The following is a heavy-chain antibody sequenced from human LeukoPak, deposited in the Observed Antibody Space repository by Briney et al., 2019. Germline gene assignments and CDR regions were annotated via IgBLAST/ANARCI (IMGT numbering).Heavy chain of an antibody. Sequence: SETLSLTCTVSGGSISSYYWSWIRQPPGKGLEWIGYIYTSGSTNYNPSLMSRVTISVDTSKNQFSLKLSSVTAADMAVYYCARDSMGGVDYFDYWGQGTLVTVSS. CDR3: ARDSMGGVDYFDY. V-gene: IGHV4-59*01. CDR1: GGSISSYY. CDR2: IYTSGST. J-gene: IGHJ4*02. D-gene: IGHD3-16*01.